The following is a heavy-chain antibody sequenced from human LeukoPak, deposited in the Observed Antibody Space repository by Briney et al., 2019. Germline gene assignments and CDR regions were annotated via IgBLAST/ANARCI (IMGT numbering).Heavy chain of an antibody. J-gene: IGHJ4*02. D-gene: IGHD6-19*01. CDR1: GGSIRSNSYY. Sequence: SETLSLTCTVSGGSIRSNSYYWGRIRQPPGKGLEWIGSIYYSGSTYYNASLKSRGTISVDTSKNQFSLKLNSVTAADTAVYFCARQVVAVAGTGYFDYWGQGTLVTVSS. V-gene: IGHV4-39*01. CDR2: IYYSGST. CDR3: ARQVVAVAGTGYFDY.